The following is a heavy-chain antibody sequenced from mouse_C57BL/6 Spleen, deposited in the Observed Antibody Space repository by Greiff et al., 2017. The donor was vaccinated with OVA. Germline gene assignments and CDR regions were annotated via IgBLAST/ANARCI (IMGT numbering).Heavy chain of an antibody. CDR1: GYTFTGYG. CDR3: ATLVGFDFAY. V-gene: IGHV1-9*01. J-gene: IGHJ3*01. Sequence: QVQLQQSGAELMKPGASVKLSCKATGYTFTGYGIEWVKQRPGHGLEWIGEILPGSGSINYKEKFKGKATFTADTSSNTAYMQLSSLTTEDSAIYYCATLVGFDFAYWGQGTLVTVSA. CDR2: ILPGSGSI. D-gene: IGHD2-10*02.